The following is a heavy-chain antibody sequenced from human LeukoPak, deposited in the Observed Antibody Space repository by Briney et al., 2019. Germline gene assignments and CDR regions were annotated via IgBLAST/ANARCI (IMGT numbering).Heavy chain of an antibody. CDR1: GFTFSTYG. CDR3: ARAAVAGDFDY. V-gene: IGHV3-7*01. CDR2: IKQDGSEK. D-gene: IGHD6-19*01. J-gene: IGHJ4*02. Sequence: GGSLRLSCAASGFTFSTYGMSWVRQAPGKGLEWVANIKQDGSEKYYVDSVKGRFTISRDNAKNSLYLQMNSLRAEDTAVYYCARAAVAGDFDYWGQGTLVTVSS.